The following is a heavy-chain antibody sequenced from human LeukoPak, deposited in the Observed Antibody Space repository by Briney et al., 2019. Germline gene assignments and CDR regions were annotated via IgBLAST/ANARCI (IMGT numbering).Heavy chain of an antibody. V-gene: IGHV3-30-3*01. Sequence: PGRSLRLSCAASGFTFSTYFMHWVRQAPGKGLEWVADIASDGSYTFYVESVKGRFTISRDNSKKTLYLQMNSLRAEDTAVYFCARERQDTILHSGAFDIWGQGTMVTVSS. CDR2: IASDGSYT. CDR3: ARERQDTILHSGAFDI. CDR1: GFTFSTYF. D-gene: IGHD2-21*01. J-gene: IGHJ3*02.